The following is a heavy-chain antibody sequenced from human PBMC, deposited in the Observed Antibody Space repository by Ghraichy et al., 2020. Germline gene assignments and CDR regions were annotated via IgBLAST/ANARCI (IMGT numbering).Heavy chain of an antibody. Sequence: SETLSLTCTVSGDSIITSSYFWGWIRQTPGKGLEWIGSIYHNGITYYNPSLKSRVALSVQTSKSQFSLQLSSVTVADTAVYYCARALRTIAPAGTLDFWGPGILVTVSS. CDR1: GDSIITSSYF. CDR3: ARALRTIAPAGTLDF. CDR2: IYHNGIT. J-gene: IGHJ4*02. V-gene: IGHV4-39*07. D-gene: IGHD6-13*01.